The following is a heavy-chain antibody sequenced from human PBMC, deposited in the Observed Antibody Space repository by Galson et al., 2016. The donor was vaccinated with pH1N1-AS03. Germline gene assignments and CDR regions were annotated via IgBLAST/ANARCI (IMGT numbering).Heavy chain of an antibody. Sequence: PALVKPTQTLTLTCAFSGFSLATSGVGVGWIRQPPGKALEWLDLIYWDDDKLYNPSLKSRLTVTKDTSKNLVVLTLTDMEPADTATYYSTRSRYYNTNLYYFDYWGQGTLVTVSS. CDR2: IYWDDDK. J-gene: IGHJ4*02. CDR3: TRSRYYNTNLYYFDY. CDR1: GFSLATSGVG. D-gene: IGHD3-10*01. V-gene: IGHV2-5*02.